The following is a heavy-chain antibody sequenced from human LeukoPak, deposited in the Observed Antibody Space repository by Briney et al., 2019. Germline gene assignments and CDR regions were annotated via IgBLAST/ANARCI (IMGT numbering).Heavy chain of an antibody. CDR1: GFTFSSYS. V-gene: IGHV3-23*01. D-gene: IGHD3-10*01. J-gene: IGHJ4*02. Sequence: GGSLRLSCAASGFTFSSYSMNWVRQAPGKGLEWVSAISDSGDSTYYADSVKGRFTISRDNSKNTLYLQMNSLRAEDTAVYYCAKKHYFGSGSYEYWGQGTLVTVSS. CDR2: ISDSGDST. CDR3: AKKHYFGSGSYEY.